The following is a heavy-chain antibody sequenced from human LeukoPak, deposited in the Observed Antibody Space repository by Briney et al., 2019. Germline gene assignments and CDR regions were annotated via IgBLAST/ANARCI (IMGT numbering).Heavy chain of an antibody. V-gene: IGHV4-59*01. CDR2: IYYSGST. J-gene: IGHJ4*02. CDR3: ARENPSSGWYEY. Sequence: SETLSLTCTVSGGSISSYYWSWIRQPPGKGLEWIGYIYYSGSTNYNPSLKSRVTISVDTSKNQFSLKLSSVTAADTAVYYCARENPSSGWYEYWGQGTPVTVSS. CDR1: GGSISSYY. D-gene: IGHD6-19*01.